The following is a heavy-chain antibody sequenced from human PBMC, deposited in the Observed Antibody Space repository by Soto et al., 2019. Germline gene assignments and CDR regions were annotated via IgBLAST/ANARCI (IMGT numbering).Heavy chain of an antibody. V-gene: IGHV4-34*01. CDR3: ARAYYDSSGYYYNWFDP. CDR2: INHSGST. CDR1: GGSFSGYY. D-gene: IGHD3-22*01. J-gene: IGHJ5*02. Sequence: LSLTCAVYGGSFSGYYWSWIRQPPGKGLEWIGEINHSGSTNYNPSLKSRVTISVDTSKNQFSLKLSSVTAADTAVYYCARAYYDSSGYYYNWFDPWGQGTLVTVSS.